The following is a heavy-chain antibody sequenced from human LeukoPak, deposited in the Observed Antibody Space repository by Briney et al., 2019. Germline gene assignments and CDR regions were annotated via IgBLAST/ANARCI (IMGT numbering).Heavy chain of an antibody. V-gene: IGHV3-7*01. CDR3: ARTSTTGYTNDY. CDR2: IKQDGSEK. D-gene: IGHD5-12*01. CDR1: GFTFSSYW. J-gene: IGHJ4*02. Sequence: GGSLRLSCAASGFTFSSYWMSWVRQAPGKGLEWVASIKQDGSEKYYVDSVKGRFTISRDNAKNSLYLQMNSLRAEDTALYYCARTSTTGYTNDYWGQGTLVTVSS.